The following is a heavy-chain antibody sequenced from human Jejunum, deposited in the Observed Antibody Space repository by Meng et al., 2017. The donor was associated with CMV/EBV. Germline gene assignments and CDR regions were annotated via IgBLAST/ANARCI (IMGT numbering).Heavy chain of an antibody. CDR2: FYSSDTY. V-gene: IGHV4-4*07. CDR3: ARGPGASTREGFDH. D-gene: IGHD1-26*01. J-gene: IGHJ4*02. CDR1: GGSINNYY. Sequence: LREAGPGLVNPSETPSLTCTVSGGSINNYYWSWIRQSAGKGLEWIGRFYSSDTYNYHPSLNSRVTMSLDTSKKQFSLILSSVTAADTARYYCARGPGASTREGFDHWGLGTLVTVSS.